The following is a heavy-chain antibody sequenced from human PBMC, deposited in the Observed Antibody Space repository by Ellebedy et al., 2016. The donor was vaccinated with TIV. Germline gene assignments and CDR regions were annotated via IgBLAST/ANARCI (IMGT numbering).Heavy chain of an antibody. Sequence: GESLKISCAASGFTFDDHTMHWVRQGPGKGLEWVSLIRWDGDITYYADSVKGRFTISRDNAKRSLFLQMNSLRVDDTDVYYCVTWGQSYGRWGQGSLVTISS. V-gene: IGHV3-43*01. CDR1: GFTFDDHT. J-gene: IGHJ4*02. D-gene: IGHD3-16*01. CDR2: IRWDGDIT. CDR3: VTWGQSYGR.